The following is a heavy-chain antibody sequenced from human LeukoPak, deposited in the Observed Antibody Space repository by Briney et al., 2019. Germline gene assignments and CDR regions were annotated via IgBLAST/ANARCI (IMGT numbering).Heavy chain of an antibody. V-gene: IGHV1-2*04. CDR1: GYIFTDYY. D-gene: IGHD3-3*01. Sequence: ASVKVSCKASGYIFTDYYMHWVRQAPGQELGWMGRINPNSGGTNYAQKFQGWVTMTRDTSISTAYMELSRLRSDDTAVYYCARGIDDFWSGYYCYFDYWGQGTLVTVSS. CDR3: ARGIDDFWSGYYCYFDY. J-gene: IGHJ4*02. CDR2: INPNSGGT.